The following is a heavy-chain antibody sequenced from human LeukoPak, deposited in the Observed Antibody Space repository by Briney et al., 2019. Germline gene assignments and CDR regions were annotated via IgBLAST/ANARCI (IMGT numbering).Heavy chain of an antibody. D-gene: IGHD3-10*01. CDR1: GSTFSSYA. J-gene: IGHJ4*02. CDR2: ISGSGGST. V-gene: IGHV3-23*01. Sequence: LAGGSLRLSCAASGSTFSSYAMSWVRQAPGKGLEWVSAISGSGGSTYYADSVKGRFTISRDNSKNTLYLQMNSLRAEDTAVYYCAKDSEGVTMVRGVIVRAPFDYWGQGTLVTVSS. CDR3: AKDSEGVTMVRGVIVRAPFDY.